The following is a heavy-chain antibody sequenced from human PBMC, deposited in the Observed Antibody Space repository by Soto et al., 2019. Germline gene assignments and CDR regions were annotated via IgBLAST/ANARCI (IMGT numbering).Heavy chain of an antibody. CDR2: IYPGDSDT. CDR3: ARRRGDETYDFWSGYYDYGMDV. V-gene: IGHV5-51*01. D-gene: IGHD3-3*01. CDR1: GYSFTSYW. J-gene: IGHJ6*02. Sequence: GESLKISCKGSGYSFTSYWIGWVRQMPGKGLEWMGIIYPGDSDTRYSPSFQGQVTISADKSISTAYLQWGSLKASDTAMYYCARRRGDETYDFWSGYYDYGMDVWGQGTTVTISS.